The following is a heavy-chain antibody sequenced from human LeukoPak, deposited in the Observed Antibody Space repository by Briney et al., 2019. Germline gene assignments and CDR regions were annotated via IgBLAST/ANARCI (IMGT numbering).Heavy chain of an antibody. CDR2: IKSKTDGGTT. V-gene: IGHV3-15*01. D-gene: IGHD3-10*01. CDR3: TTPYYYGSGSYSSYYFDY. Sequence: GGSLRLSCAASGFTFSSYGMHWVRQAPGKGLEWVGRIKSKTDGGTTDYAAPVKGRFTISRDDSKNTLYLQMNSLKTEDTAVYYCTTPYYYGSGSYSSYYFDYWGQGTLVTVSS. J-gene: IGHJ4*02. CDR1: GFTFSSYG.